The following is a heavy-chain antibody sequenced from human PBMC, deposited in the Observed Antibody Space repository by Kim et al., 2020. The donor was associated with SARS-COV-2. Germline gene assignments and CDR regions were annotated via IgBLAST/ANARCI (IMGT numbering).Heavy chain of an antibody. D-gene: IGHD3-22*01. V-gene: IGHV3-30*07. CDR3: ARGPYYYDSSGYYLDY. Sequence: SVKGRFTISRDNSKNTLYLQMNSLRAEDTAVYYCARGPYYYDSSGYYLDYWGQGTLVTVSS. J-gene: IGHJ4*02.